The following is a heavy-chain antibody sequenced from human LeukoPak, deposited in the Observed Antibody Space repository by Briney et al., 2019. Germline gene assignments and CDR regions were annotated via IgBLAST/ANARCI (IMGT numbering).Heavy chain of an antibody. J-gene: IGHJ4*02. Sequence: SETLSLTCTVSGGSINNYYWSWIRQPAGKGLEWIGRIYTSGTTDYNPSLKSRVTMSVDTSKNQFSLKLSSVTAADTAVYYCATAKGSGSYFAYWGQGTPVTVSS. CDR3: ATAKGSGSYFAY. CDR1: GGSINNYY. D-gene: IGHD3-10*01. V-gene: IGHV4-4*07. CDR2: IYTSGTT.